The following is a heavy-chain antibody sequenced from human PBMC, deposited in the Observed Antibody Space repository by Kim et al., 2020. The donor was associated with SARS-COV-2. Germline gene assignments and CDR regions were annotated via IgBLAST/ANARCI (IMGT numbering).Heavy chain of an antibody. J-gene: IGHJ4*02. V-gene: IGHV4-34*01. CDR3: ARGRDFWSGYYRY. Sequence: SNPSLKSRVTIAVDTSKNQCSLKLSSVTAADTAVYYCARGRDFWSGYYRYWGQGTLVTVSS. D-gene: IGHD3-3*01.